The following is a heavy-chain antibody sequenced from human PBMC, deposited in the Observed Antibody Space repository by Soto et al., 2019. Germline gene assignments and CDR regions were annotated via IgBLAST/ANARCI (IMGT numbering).Heavy chain of an antibody. Sequence: GGSLRLSCAGSGFSFSSYWMSWFRQAPGKGLEWVANIKEDGSKKYYVDSVNGRFTISRDNAKNSLYLQMSSLRAEDTAVYYCARRQISPPTRGAASARGPMDVWGQGTTVTVSS. J-gene: IGHJ6*02. D-gene: IGHD6-13*01. CDR3: ARRQISPPTRGAASARGPMDV. CDR2: IKEDGSKK. V-gene: IGHV3-7*01. CDR1: GFSFSSYW.